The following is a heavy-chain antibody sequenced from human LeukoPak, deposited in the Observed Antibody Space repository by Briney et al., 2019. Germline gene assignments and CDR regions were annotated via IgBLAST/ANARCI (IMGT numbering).Heavy chain of an antibody. J-gene: IGHJ4*02. Sequence: GASVEVSCKASGYIFTDYCIHWVRQARVQGLEWMGWINPNSGGTYFAQKFEARVTLTRDTSINTAYMEMRGLTSDDTAIYYCAKSQYSFGSGSTRPLFDYWGPGTLVTVSS. CDR3: AKSQYSFGSGSTRPLFDY. CDR2: INPNSGGT. D-gene: IGHD3-10*01. CDR1: GYIFTDYC. V-gene: IGHV1-2*02.